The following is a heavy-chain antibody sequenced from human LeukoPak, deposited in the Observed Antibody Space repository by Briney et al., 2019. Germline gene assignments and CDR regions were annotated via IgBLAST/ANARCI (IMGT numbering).Heavy chain of an antibody. CDR1: GGTFSSYT. CDR2: IIPILGIA. V-gene: IGHV1-69*02. J-gene: IGHJ4*02. D-gene: IGHD6-13*01. CDR3: ALIAAAGTIDY. Sequence: SVKVSCKASGGTFSSYTISWVRQAPGQGLEWMGRIIPILGIANYAQKFQGRVTITADKSTSTAYMELSSLRSEDPAVYYCALIAAAGTIDYWGQGTLVTVSS.